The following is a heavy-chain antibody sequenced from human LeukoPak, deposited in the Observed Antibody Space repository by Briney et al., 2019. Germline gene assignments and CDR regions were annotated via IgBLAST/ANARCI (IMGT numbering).Heavy chain of an antibody. CDR2: ISSSGSTI. D-gene: IGHD1-26*01. V-gene: IGHV3-48*03. Sequence: PGGSLRLSCAASGFTFSSYEMNWVRQAPGKGLEWVSYISSSGSTIYYADSVKGRFTISRDNAKNSLYLQMNSLRAEDTAVYYCARGPGIVGAPFDYWGQGTLVTVSS. J-gene: IGHJ4*02. CDR1: GFTFSSYE. CDR3: ARGPGIVGAPFDY.